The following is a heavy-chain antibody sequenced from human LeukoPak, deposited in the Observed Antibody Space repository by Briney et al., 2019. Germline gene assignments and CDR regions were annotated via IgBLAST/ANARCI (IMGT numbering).Heavy chain of an antibody. Sequence: ASVKVSCKASGYTXTGYYIHLVRQAPGQGLEWMGWINPNSGDTHYAQKFQGRVTMTRDTSISTAYMELSRLRSDDTAMYYCARGSTVGATESLGFDYWGQGTPVTVSS. D-gene: IGHD1-26*01. J-gene: IGHJ4*02. V-gene: IGHV1-2*02. CDR2: INPNSGDT. CDR1: GYTXTGYY. CDR3: ARGSTVGATESLGFDY.